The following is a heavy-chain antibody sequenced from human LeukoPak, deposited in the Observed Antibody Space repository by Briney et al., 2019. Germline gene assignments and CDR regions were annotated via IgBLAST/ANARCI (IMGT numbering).Heavy chain of an antibody. V-gene: IGHV4-61*02. CDR3: ARGLGFYCSSTSCYVGAFDY. D-gene: IGHD2-2*01. CDR2: IYTSGST. Sequence: SETLSLTCTDSGGSISSGSYYTSWIRQPAGKGLEWIGRIYTSGSTNYNPSRKSRVTISVDTSKNQFSLKLSFVTAADTAVYYCARGLGFYCSSTSCYVGAFDYWGQGTLVTVSS. J-gene: IGHJ4*02. CDR1: GGSISSGSYY.